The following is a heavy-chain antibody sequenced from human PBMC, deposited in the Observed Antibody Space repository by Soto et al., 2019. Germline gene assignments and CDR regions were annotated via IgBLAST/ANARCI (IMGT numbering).Heavy chain of an antibody. J-gene: IGHJ6*02. CDR1: GGSISSYY. CDR3: ARAKQWLAPYYYYYGMDV. CDR2: IYYSGST. D-gene: IGHD6-19*01. Sequence: PSETLSLTCTVSGGSISSYYWSWIRQPPGKGLEWIGYIYYSGSTNYNPSLKSRVTISVDTSKNQFSLKLSSVTAADTAVYYCARAKQWLAPYYYYYGMDVWGQGTTVTVSS. V-gene: IGHV4-59*01.